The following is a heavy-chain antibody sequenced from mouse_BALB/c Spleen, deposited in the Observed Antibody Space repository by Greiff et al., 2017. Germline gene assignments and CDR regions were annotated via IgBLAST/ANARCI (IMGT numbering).Heavy chain of an antibody. J-gene: IGHJ4*01. Sequence: VQLVESGAELAKPGASVKMSCKASGYTFTSYWMHWVKQRPGQGLEWIGYINPSTGYTEYNQKFKDKATLTADKSSSTAYMQLSSLTSEDSAVYYCARKYYGNYGAMDYWGQGTSVTVSS. CDR3: ARKYYGNYGAMDY. CDR2: INPSTGYT. V-gene: IGHV1-7*01. D-gene: IGHD2-1*01. CDR1: GYTFTSYW.